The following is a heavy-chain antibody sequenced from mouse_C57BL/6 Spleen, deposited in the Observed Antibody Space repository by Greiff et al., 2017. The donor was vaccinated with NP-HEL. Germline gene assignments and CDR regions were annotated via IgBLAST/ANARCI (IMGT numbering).Heavy chain of an antibody. J-gene: IGHJ1*03. CDR3: ARDGNYGYFDV. CDR1: GYSITSGYY. D-gene: IGHD2-1*01. CDR2: ISYDGSN. Sequence: EVQLQESGPGLVKPSQSLSLTCSVTGYSITSGYYWNWIRQSPGNQLEWMGYISYDGSNNYNPSLKNRISITRDTSKNQFFLKLNSVTTEDTATYYCARDGNYGYFDVWGTGTTVTVSS. V-gene: IGHV3-6*01.